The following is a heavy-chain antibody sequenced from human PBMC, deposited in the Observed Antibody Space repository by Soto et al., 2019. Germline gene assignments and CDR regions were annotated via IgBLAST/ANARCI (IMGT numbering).Heavy chain of an antibody. V-gene: IGHV6-1*01. D-gene: IGHD6-6*01. CDR3: ARDSVAARPRGFYYYYGMDV. J-gene: IGHJ6*02. CDR2: TYYRSKWYN. CDR1: GYSVSSNSAA. Sequence: SQTLSLTCAISGYSVSSNSAAWNWIRQSPSRGLEWLGRTYYRSKWYNDYAVSVKSRITINPDTSKNQFSLQLNSVTPEDTAVYYCARDSVAARPRGFYYYYGMDVWGQGTMVTVS.